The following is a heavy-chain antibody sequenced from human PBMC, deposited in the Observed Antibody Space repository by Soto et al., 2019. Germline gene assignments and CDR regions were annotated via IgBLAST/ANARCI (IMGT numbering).Heavy chain of an antibody. CDR3: ARDHGDYVGAAFDI. V-gene: IGHV3-11*05. J-gene: IGHJ3*02. D-gene: IGHD4-17*01. Sequence: LSLTCTVSGGSISSGDYYWSWIRQAPGKGLEWVSYISSSSSYTNYADSVKGRFTISRDNAKNSLYLQMNSLRAEDTAVYYCARDHGDYVGAAFDIWGQGTMVTVSS. CDR2: ISSSSSYT. CDR1: GGSISSGDYY.